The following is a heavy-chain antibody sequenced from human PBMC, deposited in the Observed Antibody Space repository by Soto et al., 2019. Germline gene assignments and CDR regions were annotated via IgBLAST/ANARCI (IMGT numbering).Heavy chain of an antibody. J-gene: IGHJ4*02. CDR3: ARAASSSDY. CDR2: ISYDGSNK. V-gene: IGHV3-30-3*01. Sequence: PGGSLRLSCAASGFTFISYAMHWVRQAPGKGLEWVAVISYDGSNKYYADSVKGRFTISRDNSKNTLYLQMNSLRAEDTAVYYCARAASSSDYWGQGTLVTVSS. CDR1: GFTFISYA.